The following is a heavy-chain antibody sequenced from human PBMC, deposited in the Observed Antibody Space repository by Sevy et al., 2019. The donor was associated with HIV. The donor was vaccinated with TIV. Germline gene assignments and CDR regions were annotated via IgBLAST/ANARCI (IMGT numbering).Heavy chain of an antibody. CDR1: GFSFSTYA. Sequence: GGSLRLSRAASGFSFSTYAMTWVRQAPGKGLEWVANIKQDGSEKYYVDSVKGRFTISRDNSKNTVFLQLNSLRPEDTAVYYCARVFSSYYFDYWGQGTLVAVSS. CDR3: ARVFSSYYFDY. J-gene: IGHJ4*02. CDR2: IKQDGSEK. V-gene: IGHV3-7*01.